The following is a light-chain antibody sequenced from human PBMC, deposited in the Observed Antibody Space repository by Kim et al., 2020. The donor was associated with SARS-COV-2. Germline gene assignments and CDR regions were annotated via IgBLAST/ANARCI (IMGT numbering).Light chain of an antibody. CDR1: SSDVGGYNY. CDR3: SSFAVNKNNYV. J-gene: IGLJ1*01. Sequence: QSVTISCTGTSSDVGGYNYVSWYQQHRGKAPKLMIYVVSKRPSGVPDRFSGSKSGNTASLTVSGLQAEDEAEYYCSSFAVNKNNYVFGTGTKVTVL. V-gene: IGLV2-8*01. CDR2: VVS.